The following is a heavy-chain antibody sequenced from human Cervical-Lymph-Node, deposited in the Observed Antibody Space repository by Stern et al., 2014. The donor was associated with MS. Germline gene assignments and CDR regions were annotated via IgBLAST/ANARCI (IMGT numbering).Heavy chain of an antibody. CDR2: IPGSGST. V-gene: IGHV4-31*03. Sequence: MQLVESGPGLVKPSQTLSLTCTVSRGSISSAIYYWSWIRQHPGMGLEWIGYIPGSGSTYYNPSLKSRVTISVDMSKSQFSLKLNSVTAADTAVYYCARRGDYYTMDVWGQGTTVTVSS. CDR3: ARRGDYYTMDV. D-gene: IGHD3-3*01. CDR1: RGSISSAIYY. J-gene: IGHJ6*02.